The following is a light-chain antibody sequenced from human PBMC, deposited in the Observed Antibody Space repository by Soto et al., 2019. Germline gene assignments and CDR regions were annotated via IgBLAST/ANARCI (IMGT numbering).Light chain of an antibody. CDR3: LLSYSGAHVV. CDR1: TGAVTSGYY. Sequence: QAVVTQEPSLTVPPGGTVTLTCGSSTGAVTSGYYPYWFQQKPGQAPRTLIYDTSNKHSWTPARFSGSLLGGKAALTLSGAQPEDEAEYYCLLSYSGAHVVFGGGTKLTVL. J-gene: IGLJ2*01. CDR2: DTS. V-gene: IGLV7-46*01.